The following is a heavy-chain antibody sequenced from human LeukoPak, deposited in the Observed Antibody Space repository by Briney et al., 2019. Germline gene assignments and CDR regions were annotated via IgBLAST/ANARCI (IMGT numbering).Heavy chain of an antibody. D-gene: IGHD1-26*01. CDR3: ARVPVVGATPPGYYFDY. CDR1: GFTFSSYS. J-gene: IGHJ4*02. CDR2: ISSSSSYI. V-gene: IGHV3-21*01. Sequence: GGSLRLSCAASGFTFSSYSMNWVRQAPGKGLEWVSSISSSSSYIYYADSVKGRFTISRDNAKNSLYLQMNSLRAEDTAVYYCARVPVVGATPPGYYFDYWGQGTLVTVSS.